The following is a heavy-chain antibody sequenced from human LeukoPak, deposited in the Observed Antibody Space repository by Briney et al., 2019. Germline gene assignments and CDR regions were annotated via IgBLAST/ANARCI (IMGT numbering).Heavy chain of an antibody. J-gene: IGHJ4*02. CDR1: GFTFCDYY. V-gene: IGHV3-11*06. CDR2: LSSSSSYT. D-gene: IGHD6-19*01. Sequence: GGSLRLSCSAAGFTFCDYYMSWIGQAPGKGLEWVSYLSSSSSYTNYAVPVKGRFTIARDNAKTSLYLKMNSLRAEDTAVYYCAVRHNSSGRFDYWGQGTLVTVSS. CDR3: AVRHNSSGRFDY.